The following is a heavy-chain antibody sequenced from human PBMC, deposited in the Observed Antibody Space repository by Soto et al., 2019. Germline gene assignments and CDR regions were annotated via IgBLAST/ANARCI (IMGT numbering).Heavy chain of an antibody. CDR3: AKALRFTFTTGYYMDV. V-gene: IGHV3-23*01. Sequence: EVQLLESGGGLVQPGGSLSLSCAASGFTVSSYAMSWVRQAPGKGLEWVSVISGSGSTYSADSVKGRFTISRDSSKNTVYLQMNSLRAEDTAVYYCAKALRFTFTTGYYMDVCGRGTTVTVSS. J-gene: IGHJ6*03. D-gene: IGHD3-16*01. CDR2: ISGSGST. CDR1: GFTVSSYA.